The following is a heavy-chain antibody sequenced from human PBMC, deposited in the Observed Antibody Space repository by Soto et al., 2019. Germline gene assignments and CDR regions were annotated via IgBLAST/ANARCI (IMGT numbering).Heavy chain of an antibody. CDR1: GYTFTSYA. J-gene: IGHJ6*02. CDR3: ARTPSYYDMDV. Sequence: QVQLVQSRGGVKKPGASVKVSCKPSGYTFTSYAMHSVGQAPGQRLEWMGWINAGNGNTKYSQKFQGRVTITRDTSAITAYMELSSLRSEDTAVYYCARTPSYYDMDVWGQGTTVTVAS. D-gene: IGHD3-10*01. CDR2: INAGNGNT. V-gene: IGHV1-3*01.